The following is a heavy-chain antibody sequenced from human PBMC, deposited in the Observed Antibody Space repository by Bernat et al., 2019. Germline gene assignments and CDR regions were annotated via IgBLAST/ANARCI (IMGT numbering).Heavy chain of an antibody. CDR1: GFTFSSYS. CDR2: ISSSSSTI. Sequence: EVQLVESGGGLVQPGGSLRLSCAASGFTFSSYSMNWVRQAPGKGLEWVSYISSSSSTIYYADSVKGRFTISRDNAKTSLYLQMNSLRDEDTAVYYCARRNSAVTSRSIDYWGQGTLVTVSS. V-gene: IGHV3-48*02. CDR3: ARRNSAVTSRSIDY. D-gene: IGHD4-17*01. J-gene: IGHJ4*02.